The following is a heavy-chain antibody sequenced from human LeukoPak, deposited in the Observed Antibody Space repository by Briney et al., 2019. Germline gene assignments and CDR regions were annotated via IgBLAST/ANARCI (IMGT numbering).Heavy chain of an antibody. D-gene: IGHD3-3*01. V-gene: IGHV1-18*01. CDR1: GHTFTSYD. Sequence: ASVKVSCKASGHTFTSYDISWVRQAPGQGLEWMGWISVYNGDTNYAQKLQGRVTMTTDTSTSTAYMELRSLRPDDTAVYYCASRLGGASGMDVWGQGTTVTVSS. CDR2: ISVYNGDT. CDR3: ASRLGGASGMDV. J-gene: IGHJ6*02.